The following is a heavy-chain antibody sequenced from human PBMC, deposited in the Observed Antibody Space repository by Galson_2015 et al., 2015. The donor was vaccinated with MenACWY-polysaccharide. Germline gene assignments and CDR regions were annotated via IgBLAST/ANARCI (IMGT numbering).Heavy chain of an antibody. Sequence: SLRLSCAASGFSFNTYWMHWVRHAPGKGLVWVSRINADGSATGYADSVRGRFTISRDNAKNTLYLEMNSLRAEDTAVYYCTKAGAKYCSGSSCYVNWFDPWGQGTLVTVSS. CDR2: INADGSAT. V-gene: IGHV3-74*01. J-gene: IGHJ5*02. CDR1: GFSFNTYW. D-gene: IGHD2-15*01. CDR3: TKAGAKYCSGSSCYVNWFDP.